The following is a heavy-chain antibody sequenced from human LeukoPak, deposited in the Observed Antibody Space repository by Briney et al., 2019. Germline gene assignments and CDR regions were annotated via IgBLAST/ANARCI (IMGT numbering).Heavy chain of an antibody. V-gene: IGHV3-7*01. Sequence: GGSLRLSCAASGFTFSSYWMSWVRQAPGKGLEWVANIKQGGSVKYYVDSVKGRFTISRDNAKNSVYLQMNSLRGEDTAVYYFARAPDTSRFDPWGQGTLVTVSS. D-gene: IGHD5-18*01. CDR2: IKQGGSVK. J-gene: IGHJ5*02. CDR3: ARAPDTSRFDP. CDR1: GFTFSSYW.